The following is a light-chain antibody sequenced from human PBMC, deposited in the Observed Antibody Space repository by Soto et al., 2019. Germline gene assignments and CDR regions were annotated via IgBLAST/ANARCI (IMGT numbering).Light chain of an antibody. J-gene: IGKJ3*01. CDR1: QTISSNY. CDR2: GAS. CDR3: QQYGSSPFT. Sequence: PGERATLSCRASQTISSNYLAWYQQTPGQAPRLLIYGASSRATGIPDRFSGSGSGTDFTLTISRLEPEDFAVYYCQQYGSSPFTFGPGTKVDIK. V-gene: IGKV3-20*01.